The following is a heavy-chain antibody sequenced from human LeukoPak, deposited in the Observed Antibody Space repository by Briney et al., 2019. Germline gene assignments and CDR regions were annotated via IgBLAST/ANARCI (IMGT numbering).Heavy chain of an antibody. J-gene: IGHJ2*01. D-gene: IGHD6-19*01. CDR1: GGSFSSGSYY. CDR2: IYHSGST. CDR3: ARTIAVSWYFDL. V-gene: IGHV4-61*01. Sequence: SETLSLTCTVSGGSFSSGSYYWSWIRQPPGKGLEWIGYIYHSGSTNYNPSLKSRVTISVDTSKNQFSLKLSSVTAADTAVYYCARTIAVSWYFDLWGRGTLVTVSS.